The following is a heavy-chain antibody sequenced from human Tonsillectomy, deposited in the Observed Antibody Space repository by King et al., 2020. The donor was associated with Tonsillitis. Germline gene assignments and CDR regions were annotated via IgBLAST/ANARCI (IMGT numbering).Heavy chain of an antibody. D-gene: IGHD3-10*01. J-gene: IGHJ6*02. Sequence: VQLVESGGGVVQPGRSLRLSCAASGFTFSSYGMHWVRQAPGKGLEWVAVIWYDGSNKYYTDSVKGRFTISRDNSKNTLYLQMNSPRAEDTAVYYCARDNGLVRGEDYYYYGMDVWGQGTTVTVSS. CDR1: GFTFSSYG. CDR2: IWYDGSNK. CDR3: ARDNGLVRGEDYYYYGMDV. V-gene: IGHV3-33*01.